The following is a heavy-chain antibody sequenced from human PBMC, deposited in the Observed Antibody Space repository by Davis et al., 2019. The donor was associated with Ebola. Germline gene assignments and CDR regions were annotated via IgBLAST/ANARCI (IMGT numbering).Heavy chain of an antibody. V-gene: IGHV4-59*12. Sequence: MPGGSLRLSCAVYGGSFSGYYWSWIRQPPGKGLEWIGYIYYSGSTNYNPSLKSRVTISVDTSKNQFSLKLSSVTAADTAVYYCASGITIFGVVSNYYYYGMDVWGQGTTVTVSS. CDR1: GGSFSGYY. CDR3: ASGITIFGVVSNYYYYGMDV. J-gene: IGHJ6*02. CDR2: IYYSGST. D-gene: IGHD3-3*01.